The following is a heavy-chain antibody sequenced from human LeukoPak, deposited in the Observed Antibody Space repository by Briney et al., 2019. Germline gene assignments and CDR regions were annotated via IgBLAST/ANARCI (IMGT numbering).Heavy chain of an antibody. CDR1: GGSISSGDYY. J-gene: IGHJ4*02. D-gene: IGHD5-12*01. CDR2: IYYSGST. V-gene: IGHV4-30-4*01. Sequence: PSETLSLTCTVSGGSISSGDYYWSWIRQPPGKGLEWIGYIYYSGSTYYNPSLKSRVTISVDTSKNQFSLKLSSVTAADTAVYYCARVVVATIRSRPYYYFDYWGQGTLVTVSS. CDR3: ARVVVATIRSRPYYYFDY.